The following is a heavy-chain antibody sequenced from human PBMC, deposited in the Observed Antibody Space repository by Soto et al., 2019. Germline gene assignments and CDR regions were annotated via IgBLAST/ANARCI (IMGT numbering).Heavy chain of an antibody. Sequence: QLQLQESGPGLVKPSETLSLTCTVSGGSISSSSYYWGWIRQPPGKGLEWIGSIYYSGSTYYNPSLKSRVTISVDTSKNQFSLKLSSVTAADTAAYYCARLGRLLWFGEFYYFDYWGQGTLVTVSS. J-gene: IGHJ4*02. D-gene: IGHD3-10*01. CDR3: ARLGRLLWFGEFYYFDY. V-gene: IGHV4-39*01. CDR2: IYYSGST. CDR1: GGSISSSSYY.